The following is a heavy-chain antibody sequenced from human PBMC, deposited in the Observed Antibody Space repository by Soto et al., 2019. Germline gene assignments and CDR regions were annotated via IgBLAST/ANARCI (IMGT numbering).Heavy chain of an antibody. Sequence: SETLSLTCTVAGGSISSSSYYLGWIRQPPGKGLEWIGSIYYSGSTYYNRSLKSRVTISVDTSKTQFSLKLSSVTAADTAVYYCARQERDGDNDYWGKGTRVTASS. V-gene: IGHV4-39*01. CDR2: IYYSGST. D-gene: IGHD4-17*01. CDR1: GGSISSSSYY. CDR3: ARQERDGDNDY. J-gene: IGHJ4*02.